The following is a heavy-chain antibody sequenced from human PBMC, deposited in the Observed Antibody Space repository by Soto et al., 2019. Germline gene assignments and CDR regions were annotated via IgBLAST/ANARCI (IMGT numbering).Heavy chain of an antibody. J-gene: IGHJ5*02. CDR2: IYYSGST. Sequence: SETLSLTCTVSGGSISGSTYYWGWSRQPPGKGLEYIGIIYYSGSTYYNPSLKSRVTISLDTSKNQFSLKLSSVTAADTAVYYCATKKGIEGANDWFDPWGQGTLVTVS. CDR3: ATKKGIEGANDWFDP. CDR1: GGSISGSTYY. V-gene: IGHV4-39*01. D-gene: IGHD1-26*01.